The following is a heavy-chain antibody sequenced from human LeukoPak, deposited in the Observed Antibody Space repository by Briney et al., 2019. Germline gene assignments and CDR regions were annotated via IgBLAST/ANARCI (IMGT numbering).Heavy chain of an antibody. D-gene: IGHD6-13*01. J-gene: IGHJ3*02. CDR3: ARPIIAAAGNVPAFDI. CDR1: GGSFSGYY. V-gene: IGHV4-34*01. Sequence: SETLSLTCAVYGGSFSGYYWSWIRQPPGKGLEWIGEINHSGSTNYNPSLKSRVTISVDTSKNQFSLKLSSVTAADTAVYYCARPIIAAAGNVPAFDIWGQGTMVTVSS. CDR2: INHSGST.